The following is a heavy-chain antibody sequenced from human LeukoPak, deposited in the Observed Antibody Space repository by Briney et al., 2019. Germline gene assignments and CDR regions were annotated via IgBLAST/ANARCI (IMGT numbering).Heavy chain of an antibody. CDR3: ATTKQARRYFDY. V-gene: IGHV3-23*01. Sequence: SGGSLRLSCAGSGFTFSSNPLSWVRQAPGKGLERVSAINPSGGNTYYADSVRGRFTISRDNSKDTLYLQMNTLRAEGTAVYYCATTKQARRYFDYWGQGTLVTVSS. D-gene: IGHD1-1*01. CDR1: GFTFSSNP. CDR2: INPSGGNT. J-gene: IGHJ4*02.